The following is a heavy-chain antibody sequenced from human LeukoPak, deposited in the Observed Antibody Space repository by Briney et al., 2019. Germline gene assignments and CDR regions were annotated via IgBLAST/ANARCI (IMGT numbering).Heavy chain of an antibody. V-gene: IGHV1-69*05. D-gene: IGHD1-26*01. CDR3: ARGMGATRVFDY. Sequence: ASVKVSCKASGGTFSSYAISWVRQAPGQELEWMGRIIPIFGTANYAQKFQGRVTITTDESTSTAYMELSSLRSEDTAVYYCARGMGATRVFDYWGQGTLVTVSS. CDR1: GGTFSSYA. CDR2: IIPIFGTA. J-gene: IGHJ4*02.